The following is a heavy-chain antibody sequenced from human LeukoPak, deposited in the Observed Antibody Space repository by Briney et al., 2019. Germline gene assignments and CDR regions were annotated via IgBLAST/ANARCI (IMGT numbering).Heavy chain of an antibody. CDR2: MSGSGVST. D-gene: IGHD3-16*01. CDR3: ARDAGGEFDY. CDR1: GFTFSNYA. J-gene: IGHJ4*02. V-gene: IGHV3-23*01. Sequence: GGSLRLSCAASGFTFSNYAMSWVRQAPGKGLEWVSTMSGSGVSTYHADSVKDRFTISRDNSKNTLYLQMDSLRAEDTAVYYCARDAGGEFDYWGQGTLVTVSS.